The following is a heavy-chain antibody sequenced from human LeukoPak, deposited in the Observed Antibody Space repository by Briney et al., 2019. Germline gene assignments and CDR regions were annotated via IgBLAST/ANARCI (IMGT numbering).Heavy chain of an antibody. D-gene: IGHD5-18*01. CDR2: IYYSGST. Sequence: SETLSLTCTVSGGSISTSSYYWSWIRQPPGKGLEWIGYIYYSGSTNYKSSLKSRVTISVDTSKNQFSLKLSSVTAADTAVYYCARTTEGGYTYDYFYYYYMDVWDKGTTVTISS. V-gene: IGHV4-61*01. J-gene: IGHJ6*03. CDR1: GGSISTSSYY. CDR3: ARTTEGGYTYDYFYYYYMDV.